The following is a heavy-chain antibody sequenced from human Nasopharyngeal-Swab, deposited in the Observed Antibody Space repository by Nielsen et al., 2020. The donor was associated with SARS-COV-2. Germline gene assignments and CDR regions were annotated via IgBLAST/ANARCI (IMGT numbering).Heavy chain of an antibody. V-gene: IGHV4-39*01. Sequence: SETLSLTCSVSGVSNSSSNYYWGWIRQPPGKGLERIAGLYYSGFTYYNPSLKSRVTISVDTTKNQISLKLSSVTAADTAVYYCARRTEYKASYYLGGYFDYWGQGTLVTVSS. CDR2: LYYSGFT. CDR1: GVSNSSSNYY. D-gene: IGHD2/OR15-2a*01. CDR3: ARRTEYKASYYLGGYFDY. J-gene: IGHJ4*02.